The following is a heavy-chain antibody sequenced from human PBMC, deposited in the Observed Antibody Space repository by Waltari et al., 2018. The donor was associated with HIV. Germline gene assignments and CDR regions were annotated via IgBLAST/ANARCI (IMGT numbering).Heavy chain of an antibody. D-gene: IGHD2-21*02. CDR3: ARSLHQLIFPLLFDY. Sequence: QVQLVQSGGEEKEPGASVKVSCKASGYPFINFGINWVRQAPGQGLEWMGWISSYNDYTNVAQNVQVRVPMSVDTSKKQFSLKLSSVTAADTAIYYCARSLHQLIFPLLFDYWGQGTLVTVSS. CDR1: GYPFINFG. J-gene: IGHJ4*02. CDR2: ISSYNDYT. V-gene: IGHV1-18*01.